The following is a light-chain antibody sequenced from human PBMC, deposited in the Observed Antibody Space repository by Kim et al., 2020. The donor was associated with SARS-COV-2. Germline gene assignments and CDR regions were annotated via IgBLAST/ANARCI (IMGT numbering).Light chain of an antibody. V-gene: IGLV1-44*01. CDR1: ISNIGRNT. CDR2: NNH. Sequence: QSVLTQAPSTSGTPGQRVTISCSGGISNIGRNTVNWYQLFPGTAPRLLIYNNHQRPSGVPDRFSGSKSGTTASLAISGLQSEDETDYFCTTWDDSLNGWVFGGGTQLTVL. J-gene: IGLJ3*02. CDR3: TTWDDSLNGWV.